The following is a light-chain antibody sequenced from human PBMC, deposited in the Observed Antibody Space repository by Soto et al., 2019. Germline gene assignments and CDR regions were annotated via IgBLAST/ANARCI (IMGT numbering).Light chain of an antibody. CDR3: CSYTSSTSAV. Sequence: QSALTQPASVSGSPGQSITISCTGTSSDVGRYNYVSWFQQHPSKAPKLMIFEVSTRPSGVSNRFSGSKSGNTASLTISGLQIEDEADYYCCSYTSSTSAVFGGGTKLTVL. V-gene: IGLV2-14*01. CDR1: SSDVGRYNY. J-gene: IGLJ2*01. CDR2: EVS.